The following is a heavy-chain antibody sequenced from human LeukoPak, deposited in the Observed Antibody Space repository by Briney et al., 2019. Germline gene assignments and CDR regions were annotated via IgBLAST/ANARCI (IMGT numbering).Heavy chain of an antibody. CDR2: IFYSGST. D-gene: IGHD1/OR15-1a*01. J-gene: IGHJ4*02. CDR1: GGSISSSSYY. V-gene: IGHV4-39*01. CDR3: ARLRIGSGTLDY. Sequence: SETLSLTCTVSGGSISSSSYYWGWLRQPPGKGLEWIGSIFYSGSTYYNPSLKSRVTISVDTSKNQFSLQLTSVTAADTAVYYCARLRIGSGTLDYWGQGTLVTVSS.